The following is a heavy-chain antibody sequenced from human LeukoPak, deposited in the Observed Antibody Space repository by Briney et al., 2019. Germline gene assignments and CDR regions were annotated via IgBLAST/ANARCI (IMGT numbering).Heavy chain of an antibody. CDR2: IGPTGSDR. J-gene: IGHJ4*02. CDR3: ATETNGRHYDY. D-gene: IGHD1-14*01. Sequence: GGSLRLSCTASGLTFSTSGFNWVRQAPGKGLEWVASIGPTGSDRYHADSIKGRFTISRDNANNFLYLQMNSLRAEDTAVYYCATETNGRHYDYWGQGTPLTVSS. V-gene: IGHV3-21*06. CDR1: GLTFSTSG.